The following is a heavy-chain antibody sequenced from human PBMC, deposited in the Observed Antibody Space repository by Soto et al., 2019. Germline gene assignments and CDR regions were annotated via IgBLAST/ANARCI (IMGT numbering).Heavy chain of an antibody. D-gene: IGHD3-10*01. CDR3: ARGRFGQNYYYYYMDV. Sequence: SETLSLTCTVSGGSISSYYWSWIRQPPGKGLEWIGYIYYSGSTNYNPSLKSRVTISVDTSKNQFSLKLSSVTAADTAVYYCARGRFGQNYYYYYMDVWGKGTTVTVSS. J-gene: IGHJ6*03. CDR2: IYYSGST. CDR1: GGSISSYY. V-gene: IGHV4-59*01.